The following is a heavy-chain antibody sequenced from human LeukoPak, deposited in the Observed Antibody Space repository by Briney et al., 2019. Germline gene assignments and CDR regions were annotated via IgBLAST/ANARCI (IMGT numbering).Heavy chain of an antibody. CDR1: GGSISSSSYY. V-gene: IGHV4-39*07. CDR2: IYYSGST. J-gene: IGHJ4*02. Sequence: PSETLSLTCTVSGGSISSSSYYWGWIRQPPGKGLEWIGSIYYSGSTNYNPSLKSRVTISVDTSKNQFSLKLSSVTAADAAVYYCATLLRWPRRFDYWGQGTLVTVSS. CDR3: ATLLRWPRRFDY. D-gene: IGHD4-23*01.